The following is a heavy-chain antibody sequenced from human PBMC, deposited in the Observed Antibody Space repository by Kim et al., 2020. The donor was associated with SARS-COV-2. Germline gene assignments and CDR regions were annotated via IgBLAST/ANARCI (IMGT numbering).Heavy chain of an antibody. CDR2: ISGSGGST. Sequence: GGSLRLSCAASGFTFSSYAMSWVRQAPGKGLEWVSAISGSGGSTYYADSVKGRFTISRDNSKNTLYLQMNSLRAEDTAVYYCATSITMIVVVITNDAFDIWGQGTMVTVSS. D-gene: IGHD3-22*01. CDR1: GFTFSSYA. V-gene: IGHV3-23*01. CDR3: ATSITMIVVVITNDAFDI. J-gene: IGHJ3*02.